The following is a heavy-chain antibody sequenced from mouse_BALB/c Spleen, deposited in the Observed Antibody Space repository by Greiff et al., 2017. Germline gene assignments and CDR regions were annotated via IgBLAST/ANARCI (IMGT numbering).Heavy chain of an antibody. CDR1: GFNIKDTY. CDR2: IDPANGNT. Sequence: VQLQQPGAELVKPGASVKLSCTASGFNIKDTYMHWVKQRPEQGLEWIGRIDPANGNTKYDPKFQGKATITADTSSNTAYLQLSSLTSEDTAVYYCFYYFDYWGQGTTLTVSS. CDR3: FYYFDY. V-gene: IGHV14-3*02. J-gene: IGHJ2*01.